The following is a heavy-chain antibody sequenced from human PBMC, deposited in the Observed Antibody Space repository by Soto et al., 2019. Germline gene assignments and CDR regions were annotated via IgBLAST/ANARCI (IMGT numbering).Heavy chain of an antibody. CDR1: GYTFTGYY. D-gene: IGHD2-2*01. V-gene: IGHV1-2*02. Sequence: ASVKVSCKASGYTFTGYYMHWVRQAPGQGLEWMGWINPNSGGTNYAQKFQGRVTMTRDTSISTAYMELSRLRSEDTALYYCAKDLGPRCSTSCYPTIYYYYGMDVWGQGTTVTVSS. CDR2: INPNSGGT. CDR3: AKDLGPRCSTSCYPTIYYYYGMDV. J-gene: IGHJ6*02.